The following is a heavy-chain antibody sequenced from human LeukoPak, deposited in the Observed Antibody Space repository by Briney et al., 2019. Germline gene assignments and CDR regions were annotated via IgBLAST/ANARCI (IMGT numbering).Heavy chain of an antibody. CDR1: GGSISSYY. V-gene: IGHV4-4*07. CDR2: IYTSGST. CDR3: ARVGDGPYSGSYYRAFDI. Sequence: SETLSLTCTVSGGSISSYYWSWIRQPAGKGLEWIGRIYTSGSTNYNPSLKSQVTMSVDTSKNQFSLKLSSVTAADTAVYYCARVGDGPYSGSYYRAFDIWGQGTMVTVSS. D-gene: IGHD1-26*01. J-gene: IGHJ3*02.